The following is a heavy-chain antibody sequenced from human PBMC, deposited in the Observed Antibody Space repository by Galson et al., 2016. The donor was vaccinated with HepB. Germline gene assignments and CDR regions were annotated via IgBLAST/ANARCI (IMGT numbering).Heavy chain of an antibody. V-gene: IGHV1-46*01. CDR1: GYTFFNYY. CDR3: ARLGGTLTGYDNFGNLRGYFDL. CDR2: INPSSGST. D-gene: IGHD3-9*01. Sequence: SVKVSCKASGYTFFNYYIHWVRQAPGQGLEWMAMINPSSGSTIYAREFQGKISVTRDTASVPSDTSTGTVHLFLSSLRHEDTAVYYCARLGGTLTGYDNFGNLRGYFDLWCRGSLVTVSS. J-gene: IGHJ2*01.